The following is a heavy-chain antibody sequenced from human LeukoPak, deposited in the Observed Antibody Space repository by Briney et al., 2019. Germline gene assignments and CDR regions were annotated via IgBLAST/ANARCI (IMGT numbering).Heavy chain of an antibody. CDR1: GYSISGGYY. V-gene: IGHV4-4*07. CDR2: IYTSGST. J-gene: IGHJ4*02. D-gene: IGHD6-19*01. CDR3: ARGGVAVADAHDY. Sequence: SETLSLTCTVSGYSISGGYYWSWIRQPAGKGLEWIGRIYTSGSTNYNPSLKSRVTMSVDTSKNQFSLKLSSVTAADTAVYYCARGGVAVADAHDYWGQGTLVTVSS.